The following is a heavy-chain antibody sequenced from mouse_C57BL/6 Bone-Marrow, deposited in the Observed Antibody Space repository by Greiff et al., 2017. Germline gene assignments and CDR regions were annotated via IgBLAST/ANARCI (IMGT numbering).Heavy chain of an antibody. CDR3: ARKGDDPYYAMDY. CDR1: GYTFTSSW. CDR2: IFPGSGST. Sequence: QVQLQHPGAELVKPGASVKMSCKASGYTFTSSWITWVKQRPGQGLEWIGDIFPGSGSTNYNEKFKSKAHLTVDTSSSTAYMQHSSLTSEDSAVYYGARKGDDPYYAMDYWGQGTSVTVSA. V-gene: IGHV1-55*01. J-gene: IGHJ4*01.